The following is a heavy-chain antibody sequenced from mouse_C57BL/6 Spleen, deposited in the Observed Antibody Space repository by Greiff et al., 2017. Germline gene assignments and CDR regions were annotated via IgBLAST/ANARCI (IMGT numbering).Heavy chain of an antibody. Sequence: DVKLQESGPGLVKPSQSLSLTCSVTDYSITSGYYWNWIRQFPGNKLEWMGYISYDGSNNYNPSLKNRISITRDTSKNQFFLKLNSVTTEDTATYYCAREGRTGTGYFDVWGTGTTVTVSS. D-gene: IGHD4-1*01. CDR1: DYSITSGYY. V-gene: IGHV3-6*01. CDR2: ISYDGSN. CDR3: AREGRTGTGYFDV. J-gene: IGHJ1*03.